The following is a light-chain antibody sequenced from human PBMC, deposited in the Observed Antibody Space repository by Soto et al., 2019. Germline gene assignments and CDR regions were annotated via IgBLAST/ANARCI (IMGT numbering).Light chain of an antibody. CDR2: GND. CDR1: SSNIGAGYD. CDR3: QSYDTDLSGFYV. J-gene: IGLJ1*01. Sequence: QSVLTQPPSVSGAPGQRVTISCTGSSSNIGAGYDVHWYQQLPGTAPKLLIYGNDNRPSGVPDRVSGSKSGTSASLAITGLQAEDEADYYCQSYDTDLSGFYVFGTGTKLTVL. V-gene: IGLV1-40*01.